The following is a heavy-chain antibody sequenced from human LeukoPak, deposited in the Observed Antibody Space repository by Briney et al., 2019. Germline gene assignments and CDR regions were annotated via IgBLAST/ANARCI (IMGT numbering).Heavy chain of an antibody. D-gene: IGHD3-10*01. V-gene: IGHV1-46*01. CDR3: ARMPWCGELSDYGMDV. CDR1: GYTFTSYY. J-gene: IGHJ6*04. CDR2: INPSGGST. Sequence: ASVKVSCKASGYTFTSYYMHWVRQAPGQGLEWMGIINPSGGSTSYAQKFQGRVTMTRDTSTSTVYMELSSLRSEDTAVYYCARMPWCGELSDYGMDVWGKGTTVTVSS.